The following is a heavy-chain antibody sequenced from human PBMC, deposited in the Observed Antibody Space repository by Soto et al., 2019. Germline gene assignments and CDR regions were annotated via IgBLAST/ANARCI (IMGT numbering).Heavy chain of an antibody. V-gene: IGHV4-30-4*01. CDR3: ARDSSVPSAGAIDV. D-gene: IGHD1-26*01. J-gene: IGHJ6*02. Sequence: SETLSLTCTVSGGSINSGDYHWSWIRQSPGKGLEWIGAIYYSGSTYYNPSLKSRIRISVDTSKNQFSLKVNSVTAADTAVYYCARDSSVPSAGAIDVWGQGTTVTVYS. CDR2: IYYSGST. CDR1: GGSINSGDYH.